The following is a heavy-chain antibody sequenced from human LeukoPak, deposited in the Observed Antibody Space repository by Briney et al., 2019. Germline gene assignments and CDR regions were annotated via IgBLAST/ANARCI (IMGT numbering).Heavy chain of an antibody. CDR2: IYYSGST. Sequence: SETLSLTCTVSGGSISSYYWSWLRQPPGKGLEWIGYIYYSGSTNYNPSLKSRVTISVDTSKNQFSLKLSSVTAADTAVYYCAREDDALDYWGQGTLVTVSS. D-gene: IGHD3-16*01. CDR3: AREDDALDY. V-gene: IGHV4-59*08. J-gene: IGHJ4*02. CDR1: GGSISSYY.